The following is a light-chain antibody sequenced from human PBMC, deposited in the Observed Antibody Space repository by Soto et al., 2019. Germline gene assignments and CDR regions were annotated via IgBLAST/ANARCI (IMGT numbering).Light chain of an antibody. CDR1: QSFSSDY. CDR2: ATS. CDR3: QHYGTSPRT. J-gene: IGKJ1*01. V-gene: IGKV3-20*01. Sequence: IVLTQSPGTLSLSPGERATLSCRASQSFSSDYLAWYQQKPGQAPRLPIYATSSRATGIPDRFSGSGSQTDFTLTISRLEPEDFAVYYCQHYGTSPRTFGQGTKVDIK.